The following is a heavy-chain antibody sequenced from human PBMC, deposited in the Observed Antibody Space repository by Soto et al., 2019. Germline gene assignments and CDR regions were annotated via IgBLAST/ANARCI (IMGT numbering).Heavy chain of an antibody. CDR2: IWYDGSNK. Sequence: HVQLVESGGGVVQPGRSLRLSCAASGFTFSSDGMHWVRQAPGKGLEWVAVIWYDGSNKYYADSVKGRFTISRDNSKNTLYLQMNSLRAEDTAVYYCARGSTAMEVDGYWGQGTLVTVSS. CDR1: GFTFSSDG. D-gene: IGHD5-18*01. V-gene: IGHV3-33*01. CDR3: ARGSTAMEVDGY. J-gene: IGHJ4*02.